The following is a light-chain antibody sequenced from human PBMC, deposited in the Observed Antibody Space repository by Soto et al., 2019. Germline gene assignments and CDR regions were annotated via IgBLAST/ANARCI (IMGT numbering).Light chain of an antibody. CDR1: SSNIGAGHD. V-gene: IGLV1-40*01. CDR2: GNG. CDR3: QSYDSSLSGSEV. J-gene: IGLJ1*01. Sequence: QSVPTQPPSVSGAPGQRVTISCTGSSSNIGAGHDVHWYQQLPGTAPKLLIYGNGNRPSGVPDRFSGSKSGTSASLAITGLQAEDEADYYCQSYDSSLSGSEVFGTGTKVTVL.